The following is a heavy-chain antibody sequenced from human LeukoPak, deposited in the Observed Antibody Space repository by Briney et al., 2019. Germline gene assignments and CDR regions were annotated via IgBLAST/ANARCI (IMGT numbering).Heavy chain of an antibody. J-gene: IGHJ3*02. D-gene: IGHD3-22*01. Sequence: PSETLSLTCTVSGGSISSSSYYWSWIRQPPGKGLEWIGEINHSGSTNYNPSLKSRVTISVDTSKNQFSLKLSSVTAADTAVYYCARGSYYYDSSGYYYPAAGFAFDIWGQGTMVTVSS. V-gene: IGHV4-39*07. CDR1: GGSISSSSYY. CDR3: ARGSYYYDSSGYYYPAAGFAFDI. CDR2: INHSGST.